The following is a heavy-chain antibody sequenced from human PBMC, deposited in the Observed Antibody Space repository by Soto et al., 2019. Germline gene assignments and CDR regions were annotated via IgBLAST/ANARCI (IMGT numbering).Heavy chain of an antibody. J-gene: IGHJ4*02. CDR3: AKSRYSDSSGDFYDY. CDR1: GFTFSAYG. V-gene: IGHV3-30*18. CDR2: ISYDGSDK. Sequence: QVQLVESGGGVVQPGRSLRLSCVASGFTFSAYGMHWVRQAPGKGLEWVAVISYDGSDKYYADSAKGRLTVSRDNSRNTLYLQMNSLRAEDTAVYYCAKSRYSDSSGDFYDYWGQGTLVTVSS. D-gene: IGHD3-22*01.